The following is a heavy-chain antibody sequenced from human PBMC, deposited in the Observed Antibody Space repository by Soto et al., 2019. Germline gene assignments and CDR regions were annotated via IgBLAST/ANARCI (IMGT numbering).Heavy chain of an antibody. CDR1: GFTFSSYW. J-gene: IGHJ3*02. CDR2: IRQNGGDK. Sequence: GGSLRLSCAASGFTFSSYWMSWVRQAPGKGLEWVANIRQNGGDKYYVDSVKGRFTISRDNAKNSLYLQMNSLRAEDTAVYYCAIPRHAFDIWGQGTMVTVSS. V-gene: IGHV3-7*01. CDR3: AIPRHAFDI.